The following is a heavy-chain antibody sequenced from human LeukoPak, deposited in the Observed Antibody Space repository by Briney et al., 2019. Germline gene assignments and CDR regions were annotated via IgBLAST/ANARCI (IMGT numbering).Heavy chain of an antibody. CDR2: ISGSGGST. D-gene: IGHD1-26*01. J-gene: IGHJ3*02. CDR1: GFTFSSYW. V-gene: IGHV3-23*01. Sequence: GGSLRLSCVASGFTFSSYWMSWVRQAPGKGLEWVSAISGSGGSTYYADSVKGRFTISRDNSKNTLYLQMNSLRAEDTAVYYCAKDRLWELLTPDAFDIWGQGTMVTVSS. CDR3: AKDRLWELLTPDAFDI.